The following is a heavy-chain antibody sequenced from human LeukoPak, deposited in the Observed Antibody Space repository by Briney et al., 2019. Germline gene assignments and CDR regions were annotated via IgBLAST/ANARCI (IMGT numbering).Heavy chain of an antibody. J-gene: IGHJ6*02. Sequence: GGSLRLSCAASGFTFSSYGMHWVRQAPGKGLEWVAVISYDGSNKYYADSVKGRFTISRDNSKNTLYLQMDSLRAEDTAVYYCAKGEPGPLAVAGRSYYYYGMDVWGQGTTATVSS. V-gene: IGHV3-30*18. CDR2: ISYDGSNK. D-gene: IGHD6-19*01. CDR3: AKGEPGPLAVAGRSYYYYGMDV. CDR1: GFTFSSYG.